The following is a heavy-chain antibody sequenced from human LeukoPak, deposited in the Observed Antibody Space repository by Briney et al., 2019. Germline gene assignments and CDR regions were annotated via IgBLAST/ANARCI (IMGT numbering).Heavy chain of an antibody. V-gene: IGHV4-34*01. CDR2: INHSGST. J-gene: IGHJ4*02. CDR1: GGSFSGYY. Sequence: SETLSLTCAVYGGSFSGYYWSWIRQPPGKGLEWIGEINHSGSTNYNPSLKSRVTISVDTPKNQFSLKLSSVTAADTAVYYCATSYYDSSGYSCFDYWGQGTLVTVSS. D-gene: IGHD3-22*01. CDR3: ATSYYDSSGYSCFDY.